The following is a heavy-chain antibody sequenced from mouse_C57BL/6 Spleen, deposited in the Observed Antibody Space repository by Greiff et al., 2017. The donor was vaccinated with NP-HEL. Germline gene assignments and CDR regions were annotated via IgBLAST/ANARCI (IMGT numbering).Heavy chain of an antibody. D-gene: IGHD2-4*01. CDR2: IHPNSGST. J-gene: IGHJ2*01. V-gene: IGHV1-64*01. Sequence: QVQLQQSGAELVKPGASVKLSCKASGYTFTSYWMHWVKQRPGQGLEWIGMIHPNSGSTNYNEKFKSKATLTVDKSSSTAYMQLSSLTSEDSAVYYCARRGMYDYDGFYYFDYWGQGTTLTVSS. CDR1: GYTFTSYW. CDR3: ARRGMYDYDGFYYFDY.